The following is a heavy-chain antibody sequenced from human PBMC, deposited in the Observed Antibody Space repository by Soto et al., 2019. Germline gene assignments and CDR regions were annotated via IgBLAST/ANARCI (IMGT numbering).Heavy chain of an antibody. CDR3: PRSGGLHRDFHY. D-gene: IGHD2-15*01. J-gene: IGHJ4*02. CDR2: IIPMFDTP. Sequence: QVQLVQSGAEVKKPGSSVKVSCKASGGTFSSDSFSWVRQAPGQGLEWMGGIIPMFDTPIYAQKFQDRVTITASQSTSPAYIQLSRLRSGDTAVFYFPRSGGLHRDFHYWGEGSLVTVSS. CDR1: GGTFSSDS. V-gene: IGHV1-69*12.